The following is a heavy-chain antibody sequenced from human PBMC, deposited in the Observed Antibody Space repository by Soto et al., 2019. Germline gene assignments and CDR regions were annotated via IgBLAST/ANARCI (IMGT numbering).Heavy chain of an antibody. D-gene: IGHD3-3*01. Sequence: GGSLRLSCAASGFTFSSYAIHWVRQAPGKGLEWVALISYDGSNKYYADSVKGRFTISRDNSKNTLYLQMNSLRAEDTAVYYCARHKRDLRFLEWSYYFDYWGQGT. V-gene: IGHV3-30-3*01. CDR3: ARHKRDLRFLEWSYYFDY. CDR2: ISYDGSNK. CDR1: GFTFSSYA. J-gene: IGHJ4*02.